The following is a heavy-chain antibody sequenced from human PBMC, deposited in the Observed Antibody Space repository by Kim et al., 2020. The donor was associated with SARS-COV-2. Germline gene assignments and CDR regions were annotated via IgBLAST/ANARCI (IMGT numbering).Heavy chain of an antibody. CDR1: GGSFSGYY. J-gene: IGHJ4*02. CDR2: INHSGST. D-gene: IGHD1-20*01. CDR3: ARGPRYNWNGPFDY. Sequence: SETLSLTCAVYGGSFSGYYWSWIRQPPGKGLEWIGEINHSGSTNYNPSLKSRVTISVDTSKNQFSLKLSSVTAADTAVYYCARGPRYNWNGPFDYWGQGTLVTVSS. V-gene: IGHV4-34*01.